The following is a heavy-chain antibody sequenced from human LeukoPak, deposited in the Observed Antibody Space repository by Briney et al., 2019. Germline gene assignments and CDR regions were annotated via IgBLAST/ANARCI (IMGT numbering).Heavy chain of an antibody. J-gene: IGHJ4*02. CDR2: ISSSSSTI. CDR3: ARDLRSSYDILTGQDY. V-gene: IGHV3-48*01. CDR1: GFTFSSYS. D-gene: IGHD3-9*01. Sequence: PGGSLRLSCAASGFTFSSYSMNWVRQAPGKGLEWVSYISSSSSTIYYADSVKGRFTISRDNAKNSLYLQMNSLRAEDTAVYYCARDLRSSYDILTGQDYWGQGTLVTVSS.